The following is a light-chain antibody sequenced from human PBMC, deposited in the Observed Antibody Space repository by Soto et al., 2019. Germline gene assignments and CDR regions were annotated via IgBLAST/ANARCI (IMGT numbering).Light chain of an antibody. CDR2: GAS. J-gene: IGKJ2*01. CDR1: QSVSSN. CDR3: QQYNNWPPRT. V-gene: IGKV3-15*01. Sequence: EIVMTKSPATLSVSPGERATLSCRASQSVSSNLAWYQQKPGQAPRLLIYGASTRATGIPARFSGSGSGTEFTLTISSLQSEDFAVYYCQQYNNWPPRTFGQGTKREIK.